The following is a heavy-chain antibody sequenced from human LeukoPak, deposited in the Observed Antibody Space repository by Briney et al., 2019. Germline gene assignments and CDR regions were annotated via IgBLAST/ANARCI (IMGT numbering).Heavy chain of an antibody. V-gene: IGHV3-30*02. D-gene: IGHD5-18*01. CDR3: ARGDTAMAPFDY. CDR1: GFTFSSYG. CDR2: IRYDGSNK. Sequence: GGSLRLSCAASGFTFSSYGMHWVRQAPGKGLEWVAFIRYDGSNKYYADSVKGRFTISRDNSKNTLYLQMNSLRAEDTAVYYCARGDTAMAPFDYWGQGTLVTVS. J-gene: IGHJ4*02.